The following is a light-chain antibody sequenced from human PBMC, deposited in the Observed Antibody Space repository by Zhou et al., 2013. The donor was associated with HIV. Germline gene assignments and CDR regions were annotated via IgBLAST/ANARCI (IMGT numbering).Light chain of an antibody. CDR1: QDITYY. CDR3: QQSYTTPET. Sequence: DIQMTQSPSSLSASVGDRVTITCQASQDITYYLNWYQQKPGEVPKVLIYDTSNLETGVPSRFRGSGSGTDFTLTISSLQPEDFANYYCQQSYTTPETFGGGTKVEMK. CDR2: DTS. J-gene: IGKJ4*01. V-gene: IGKV1-39*01.